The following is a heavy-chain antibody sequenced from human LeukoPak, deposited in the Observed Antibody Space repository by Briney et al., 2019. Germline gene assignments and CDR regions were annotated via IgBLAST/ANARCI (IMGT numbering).Heavy chain of an antibody. V-gene: IGHV3-23*01. D-gene: IGHD2-2*01. CDR3: ARDQPSDIVVVPAAPNWFDP. Sequence: GGSLRLSCAASGFTFSIYAMSWVRQAPGKGLEWVSAIGDTTYYADSVEGRFTISRDNSKNTLYLQMNSLRAEDTAVYYCARDQPSDIVVVPAAPNWFDPWGQGTLVTVSS. CDR1: GFTFSIYA. J-gene: IGHJ5*02. CDR2: IGDTT.